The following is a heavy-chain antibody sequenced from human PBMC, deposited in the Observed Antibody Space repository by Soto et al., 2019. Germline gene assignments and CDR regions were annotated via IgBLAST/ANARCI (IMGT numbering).Heavy chain of an antibody. Sequence: QVQLVESGGGVVQPGGSLRLSCTASGFMFSTHVMHWVRQAPGQGLEWVAFIWSNGAEQHYGNSVKGRFTISRDNSRNMVYLHINILTPEDTAMYYCATYPPSSGWAIESWGQGTLVTVSS. D-gene: IGHD6-19*01. V-gene: IGHV3-30*02. CDR2: IWSNGAEQ. J-gene: IGHJ4*02. CDR3: ATYPPSSGWAIES. CDR1: GFMFSTHV.